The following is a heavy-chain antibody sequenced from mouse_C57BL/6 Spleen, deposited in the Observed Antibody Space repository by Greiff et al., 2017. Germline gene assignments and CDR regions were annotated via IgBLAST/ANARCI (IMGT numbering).Heavy chain of an antibody. CDR3: TTGVYYYGSSPSLDY. CDR1: GFNIKDYY. Sequence: EVQLQQSGAELVRPGASVKLSCTASGFNIKDYYMHWVKQRPEQGLEWIGRIDPEDGDTEYAPKFQGKATMTADTSSNTAYLQLSSLTSEDTAVYYCTTGVYYYGSSPSLDYWGQGTSVTVSS. D-gene: IGHD1-1*01. CDR2: IDPEDGDT. J-gene: IGHJ4*01. V-gene: IGHV14-1*01.